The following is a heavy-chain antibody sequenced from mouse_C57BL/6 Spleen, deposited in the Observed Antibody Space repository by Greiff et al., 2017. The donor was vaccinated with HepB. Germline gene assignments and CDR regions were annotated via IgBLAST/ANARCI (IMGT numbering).Heavy chain of an antibody. Sequence: QVQLQQSGAELVRPGTSVKMSCKASGYTFTNYWIGWAKQRPGHGLEWIGDIYPGGGYTNYNEKFKGKATLTADKSSSTAYMQFSSLTSEDSAIYYCARRGYYGSRGAMDYWGQGTSVTVSS. V-gene: IGHV1-63*01. CDR1: GYTFTNYW. CDR2: IYPGGGYT. CDR3: ARRGYYGSRGAMDY. D-gene: IGHD1-1*01. J-gene: IGHJ4*01.